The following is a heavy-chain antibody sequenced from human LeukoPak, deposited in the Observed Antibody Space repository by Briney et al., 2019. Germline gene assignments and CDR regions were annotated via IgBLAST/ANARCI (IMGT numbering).Heavy chain of an antibody. D-gene: IGHD1-26*01. CDR1: GYTFTGYY. Sequence: ASVKVSRKASGYTFTGYYMHWVRQAPGQGLEWMGWINPNSGGTNYAQKFQGRVTMTRDTSISTAYMELSRLRSDDTAVYYCARREPSGPYGMDVWGQGTTVTVSS. J-gene: IGHJ6*02. V-gene: IGHV1-2*02. CDR3: ARREPSGPYGMDV. CDR2: INPNSGGT.